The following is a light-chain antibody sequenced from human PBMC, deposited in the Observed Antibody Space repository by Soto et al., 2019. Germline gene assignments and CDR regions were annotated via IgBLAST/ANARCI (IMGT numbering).Light chain of an antibody. J-gene: IGKJ1*01. Sequence: EIVMTQSPATLSVSPGERVTLSCRASQSVRTNLAWYHQRPGQAPRLLIYAASARATGVPARFSGSGSGTEFTLTISSLQSEDFAVYYCQQYNNWWTFGQGTKVDI. CDR1: QSVRTN. CDR2: AAS. CDR3: QQYNNWWT. V-gene: IGKV3-15*01.